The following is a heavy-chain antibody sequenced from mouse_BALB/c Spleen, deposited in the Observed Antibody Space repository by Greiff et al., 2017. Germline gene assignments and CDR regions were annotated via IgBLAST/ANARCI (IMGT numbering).Heavy chain of an antibody. Sequence: EVMLVESGGGLVKPGGSLKLSCAASGFTFSDYYMYWVRQTPEKRLEWVATISDGGSYTYYPDSVKGRFTISRDNAKNNLYLQMSSLKSEDTAMYYCARGRGEYAMDYWGQGTSVTVSS. CDR3: ARGRGEYAMDY. CDR2: ISDGGSYT. J-gene: IGHJ4*01. V-gene: IGHV5-4*02. CDR1: GFTFSDYY.